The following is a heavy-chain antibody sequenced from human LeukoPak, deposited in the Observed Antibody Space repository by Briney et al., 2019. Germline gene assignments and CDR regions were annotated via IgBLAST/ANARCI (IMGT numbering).Heavy chain of an antibody. D-gene: IGHD5-12*01. Sequence: GGSLRLSCAASGFTFSTYGMHWVRQAPGKGLEWVAVISYDGSNKYYADSVKGRFTISRDNSKNTLYLQMNSLRAEDTGVYYCARAPAQGSGYDFILSYWGQGTLVTVSS. CDR2: ISYDGSNK. CDR1: GFTFSTYG. V-gene: IGHV3-30*03. J-gene: IGHJ4*02. CDR3: ARAPAQGSGYDFILSY.